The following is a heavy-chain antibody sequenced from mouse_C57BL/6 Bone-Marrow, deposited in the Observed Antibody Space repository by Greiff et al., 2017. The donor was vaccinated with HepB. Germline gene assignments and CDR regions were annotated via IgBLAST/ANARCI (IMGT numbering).Heavy chain of an antibody. D-gene: IGHD1-1*01. CDR1: GYTFTSYG. CDR2: IYPRSGNT. V-gene: IGHV1-81*01. Sequence: QVQLQQSGAELVRPGASVKLSCKASGYTFTSYGISWVKQRTGQGLEWIGEIYPRSGNTYYNEKFKGKATLTVDKSSSTAYMELRSLTSEDSAVYFCARCHLIYCYGYCDYWGQGTTLTVSA. J-gene: IGHJ2*01. CDR3: ARCHLIYCYGYCDY.